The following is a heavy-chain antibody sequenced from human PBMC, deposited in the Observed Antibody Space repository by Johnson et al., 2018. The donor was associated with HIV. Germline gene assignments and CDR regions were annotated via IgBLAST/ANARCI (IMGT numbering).Heavy chain of an antibody. D-gene: IGHD6-6*01. V-gene: IGHV3-30*03. CDR3: KISSSTGFEF. Sequence: QVQLVESGGGVVQPGRSLRLSCAASGFTFSSYGMHWVRQAPGKGLEWVAVISYDGSNKYYADSVKGRFTISRDNSKNSLYLQMNSLRAEDTAVYYCKISSSTGFEFWGQGTMVTVSS. CDR1: GFTFSSYG. J-gene: IGHJ3*01. CDR2: ISYDGSNK.